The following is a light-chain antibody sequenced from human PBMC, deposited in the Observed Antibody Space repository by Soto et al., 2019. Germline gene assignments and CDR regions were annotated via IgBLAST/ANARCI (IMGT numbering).Light chain of an antibody. CDR1: QSINNF. Sequence: EIVLTQSPATLSLSPGERATLSCRASQSINNFIAWYQQKSGQPPRLVIYDVSKRATGIPARFSGSGSGTDFTLSISSLEPEDFAVYFCQPRSNWPPTWTFGPGTKVEVK. J-gene: IGKJ1*01. V-gene: IGKV3-11*01. CDR3: QPRSNWPPTWT. CDR2: DVS.